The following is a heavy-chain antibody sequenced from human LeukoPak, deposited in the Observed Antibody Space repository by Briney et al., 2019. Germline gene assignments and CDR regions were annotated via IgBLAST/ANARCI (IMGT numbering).Heavy chain of an antibody. CDR1: GFTFSSYA. Sequence: GGSLRLSCAASGFTFSSYAMSWVRQAPGKGLEWVSAISGSGGSTYYADSVKGRFTISRDNSKNTLYLQVNSLRAEDTAVYYCAKDRASSGYWSYWGQGTLVTVSS. CDR3: AKDRASSGYWSY. CDR2: ISGSGGST. J-gene: IGHJ4*02. D-gene: IGHD3-22*01. V-gene: IGHV3-23*01.